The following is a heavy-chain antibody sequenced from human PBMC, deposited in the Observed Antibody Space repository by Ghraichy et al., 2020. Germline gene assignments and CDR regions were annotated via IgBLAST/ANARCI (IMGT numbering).Heavy chain of an antibody. CDR2: IYPGDSDT. CDR1: GYSFTSYW. Sequence: GESLNISCKGSGYSFTSYWIGWVRQMPGKGLEWMGIIYPGDSDTRYSPSFQGQVTISADKSISTAYLQWSSLKASDTAMYYCARTLGYYDILTAHFGLDYYYYGMDVWGQGTTVTVSS. D-gene: IGHD3-9*01. CDR3: ARTLGYYDILTAHFGLDYYYYGMDV. J-gene: IGHJ6*02. V-gene: IGHV5-51*01.